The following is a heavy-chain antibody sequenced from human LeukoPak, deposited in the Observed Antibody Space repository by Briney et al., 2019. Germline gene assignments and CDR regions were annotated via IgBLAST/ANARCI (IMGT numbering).Heavy chain of an antibody. J-gene: IGHJ6*03. CDR2: IYSGGST. D-gene: IGHD2-21*02. Sequence: GGSLRLSCAASGFTVSSNYMSWVRQAPGKGLEWVSVIYSGGSTYYADSVKGRFTISRDNSKNTLYLQMNSLRAEDTAVYYCAGDRGGSYCGGDCYFNYYYMDVWGKGTTVTVSS. CDR3: AGDRGGSYCGGDCYFNYYYMDV. CDR1: GFTVSSNY. V-gene: IGHV3-53*01.